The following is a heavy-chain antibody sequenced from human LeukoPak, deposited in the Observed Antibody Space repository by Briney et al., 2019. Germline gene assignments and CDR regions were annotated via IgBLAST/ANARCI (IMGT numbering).Heavy chain of an antibody. CDR3: VKPQYSSGWLGY. J-gene: IGHJ4*02. V-gene: IGHV3-23*03. CDR2: IHAGGSDP. Sequence: GGSLRLSCAVSGFTFSTSPMAWVRQAPGKGLEWVSSIHAGGSDPFCADSVQGRCTISRDNSKNTLYLQMCSLRPDDTAVYYCVKPQYSSGWLGYWGQGTLVTVSS. CDR1: GFTFSTSP. D-gene: IGHD6-19*01.